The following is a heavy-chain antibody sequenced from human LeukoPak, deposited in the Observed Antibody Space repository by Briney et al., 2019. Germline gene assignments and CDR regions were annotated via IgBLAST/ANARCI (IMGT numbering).Heavy chain of an antibody. CDR1: GGSISSGGYY. CDR2: IYYSGST. J-gene: IGHJ4*02. CDR3: ARGGNYYDSSGYYYAY. V-gene: IGHV4-31*03. Sequence: SETLSLTCIVSGGSISSGGYYWSWIRQHPGKGLEWIGYIYYSGSTYYNPSLKSRVTISVDTSKNQFSLKLSSVTAADTAVYYCARGGNYYDSSGYYYAYWGQGTLVTVSS. D-gene: IGHD3-22*01.